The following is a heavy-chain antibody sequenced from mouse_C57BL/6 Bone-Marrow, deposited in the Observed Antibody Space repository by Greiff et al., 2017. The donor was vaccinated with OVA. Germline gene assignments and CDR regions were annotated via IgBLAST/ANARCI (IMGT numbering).Heavy chain of an antibody. Sequence: VQVVESGAELARPGASVKLSCKASGYTFTSYGISWVKQRTGQGLEWIGEIYPRSGNTYYNEKFKGKATLTADKSSSTAYMELRSLTSEDSAVYFCARLRDGSSYYWYFDVWGTGTTVTVAS. V-gene: IGHV1-81*01. CDR2: IYPRSGNT. D-gene: IGHD1-1*01. CDR1: GYTFTSYG. CDR3: ARLRDGSSYYWYFDV. J-gene: IGHJ1*03.